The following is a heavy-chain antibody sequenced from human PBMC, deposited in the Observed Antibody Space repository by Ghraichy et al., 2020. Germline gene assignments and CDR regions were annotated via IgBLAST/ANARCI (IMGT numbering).Heavy chain of an antibody. V-gene: IGHV3-11*06. CDR2: ISTSNTYA. CDR3: ARGSRVLCFGD. J-gene: IGHJ4*02. D-gene: IGHD3-10*01. Sequence: GSLRLSCAASGFTFSDYYMTWIRQAPGKGLEWVSYISTSNTYANYADSVKGRFTISRDDAKNSLYLQMNSLRAEDTAVYYCARGSRVLCFGDWGQATLVTVPS. CDR1: GFTFSDYY.